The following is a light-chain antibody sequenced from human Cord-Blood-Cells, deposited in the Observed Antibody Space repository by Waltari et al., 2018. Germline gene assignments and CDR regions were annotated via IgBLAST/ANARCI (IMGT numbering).Light chain of an antibody. CDR2: MNK. CDR3: AAWDDSLSGWV. J-gene: IGLJ3*02. V-gene: IGLV1-47*01. CDR1: SSNIGSNY. Sequence: QSVLTQPPSASGTPGQRVTISCSGSSSNIGSNYVYWYQQLPGTAPKLLIYMNKQRPSGVPDRFSCSKSGTSASLAISGLRSEDEADYYCAAWDDSLSGWVFGGGTKLTVL.